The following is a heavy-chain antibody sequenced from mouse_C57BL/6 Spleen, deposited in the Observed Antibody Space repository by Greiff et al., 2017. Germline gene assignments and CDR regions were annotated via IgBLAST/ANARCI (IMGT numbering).Heavy chain of an antibody. CDR1: GYTFTSYW. J-gene: IGHJ4*01. CDR2: IYPGNSDT. CDR3: TPYSNYEGYYAMDY. Sequence: EVQLQQSGTVLARPGASVKMSCKTSGYTFTSYWMHWVKQRPGQGLEWIGAIYPGNSDTSYNQKFKGKAKLTAVTSASTAYMELSSLTNEDSAVYYCTPYSNYEGYYAMDYWGQGTSVTVSS. D-gene: IGHD2-5*01. V-gene: IGHV1-5*01.